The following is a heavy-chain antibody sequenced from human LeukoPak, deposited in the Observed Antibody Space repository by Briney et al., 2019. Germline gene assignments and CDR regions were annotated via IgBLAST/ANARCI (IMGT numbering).Heavy chain of an antibody. J-gene: IGHJ6*02. CDR1: GGSISSYY. D-gene: IGHD6-13*01. V-gene: IGHV4-59*01. Sequence: SETLSLTCTVSGGSISSYYWSWIRQPPGKGLEWIGYIYYSGSTNYNPSLKSRVTISVDTSKNQFSLKLSSVTAADTAVYYRAIQGGYSSSWYAFHYGMDVWGQGTTVTVSS. CDR3: AIQGGYSSSWYAFHYGMDV. CDR2: IYYSGST.